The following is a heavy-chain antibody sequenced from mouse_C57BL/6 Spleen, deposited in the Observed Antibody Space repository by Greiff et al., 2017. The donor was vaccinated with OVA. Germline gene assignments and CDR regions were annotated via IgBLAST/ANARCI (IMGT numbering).Heavy chain of an antibody. Sequence: DVQLQESGPELVKPGDSVKISCKASGYSFTGYFMNWVMQSHGKSLEWIGRINPYNGDTFYNQKFKGKATLTVDKSSSTAHMELRSLTSEDSAVYYCARDYSNYVWFAYWGQGTLVTVSA. CDR2: INPYNGDT. D-gene: IGHD2-5*01. CDR3: ARDYSNYVWFAY. V-gene: IGHV1-20*01. J-gene: IGHJ3*01. CDR1: GYSFTGYF.